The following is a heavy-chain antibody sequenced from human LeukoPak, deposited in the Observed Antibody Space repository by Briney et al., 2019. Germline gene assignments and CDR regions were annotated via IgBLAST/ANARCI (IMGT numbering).Heavy chain of an antibody. CDR1: GGSISSYY. V-gene: IGHV4-59*01. J-gene: IGHJ4*02. D-gene: IGHD6-19*01. Sequence: SDTLSLTCTVSGGSISSYYWSWIRQPPGKGLEWIGYIYYSGSTNYNPSLKSRVTISVDTSKNQFSLKLSSVTAADTAVYYCARGINAVAGTSTDYWGQGTLVTVSS. CDR3: ARGINAVAGTSTDY. CDR2: IYYSGST.